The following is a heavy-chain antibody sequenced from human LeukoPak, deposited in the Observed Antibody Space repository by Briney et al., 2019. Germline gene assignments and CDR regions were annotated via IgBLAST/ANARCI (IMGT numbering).Heavy chain of an antibody. D-gene: IGHD2-2*01. J-gene: IGHJ4*02. CDR1: GYTFTGYY. CDR3: ARENYCSSTSCPIDY. Sequence: ASVKVSCKASGYTFTGYYMHWVRQDPGQGLEWMGWINPNSGGTNYAQKFQGRVTMTRDTSISTAYMELSRLRSDDTAVYYCARENYCSSTSCPIDYWGQGTLVTVSS. V-gene: IGHV1-2*02. CDR2: INPNSGGT.